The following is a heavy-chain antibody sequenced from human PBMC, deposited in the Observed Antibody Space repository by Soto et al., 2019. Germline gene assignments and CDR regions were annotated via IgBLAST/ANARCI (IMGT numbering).Heavy chain of an antibody. CDR3: SRDSMSYSFDY. J-gene: IGHJ4*02. Sequence: EVQLVESGGGLVQPGGSLRLSCAASGFTFTDHHMDWVSKAPGKGLECVARSKNKVNSYTTEYAASVQGRFTISRDESKNALYLQMDSLKTEDTAVYYCSRDSMSYSFDYWGQGILVTVSS. CDR2: SKNKVNSYTT. CDR1: GFTFTDHH. D-gene: IGHD1-26*01. V-gene: IGHV3-72*01.